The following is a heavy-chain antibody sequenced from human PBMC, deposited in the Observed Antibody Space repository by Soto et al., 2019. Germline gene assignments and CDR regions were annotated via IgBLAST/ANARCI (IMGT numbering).Heavy chain of an antibody. Sequence: GESLKISCKGSGYSFTSYWIGWVRQMPGKGLEWMGIIYPGDSDTRYSPSFQGQVTISADKSISTAYLQWSSLKASDTAMYYCAGADSSGYPGAYSAFDIWGQGTMVTVSS. V-gene: IGHV5-51*01. D-gene: IGHD3-22*01. CDR2: IYPGDSDT. CDR1: GYSFTSYW. CDR3: AGADSSGYPGAYSAFDI. J-gene: IGHJ3*02.